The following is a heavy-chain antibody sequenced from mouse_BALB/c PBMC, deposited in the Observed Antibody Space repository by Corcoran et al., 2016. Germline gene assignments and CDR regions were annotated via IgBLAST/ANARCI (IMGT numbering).Heavy chain of an antibody. CDR3: ARSNWFDY. CDR2: IDPANGNT. V-gene: IGHV14-3*02. J-gene: IGHJ2*01. CDR1: GFNIKDTY. Sequence: EVQLQQSGAELVKPGASVKLSCTASGFNIKDTYMHWVKQRPEQGLEWIGRIDPANGNTKYDPKFQGKATITADTSSNTAYLQLSSLTSEETAVYYCARSNWFDYWGQGTTLTVSS. D-gene: IGHD4-1*01.